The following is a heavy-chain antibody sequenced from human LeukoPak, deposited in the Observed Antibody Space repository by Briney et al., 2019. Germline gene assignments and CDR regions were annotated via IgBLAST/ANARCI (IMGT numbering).Heavy chain of an antibody. CDR3: RGVRGGTEADY. CDR2: ISSSSRFT. V-gene: IGHV3-48*01. D-gene: IGHD3-10*01. J-gene: IGHJ4*02. CDR1: GFTFSNYT. Sequence: GGSLGLSCAASGFTFSNYTMNWVRQAPGKGLEWVSYISSSSRFTYYAASVKGRFTISRDNAKNSLYLQMNSLRAEDTAVYYCRGVRGGTEADYWGQGTLVTVSS.